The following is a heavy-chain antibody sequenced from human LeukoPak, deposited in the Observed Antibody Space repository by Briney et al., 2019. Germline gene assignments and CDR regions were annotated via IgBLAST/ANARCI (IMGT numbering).Heavy chain of an antibody. CDR1: GCSFTSYW. D-gene: IGHD3-10*01. V-gene: IGHV5-51*01. CDR2: IYPGDSDT. J-gene: IGHJ4*02. Sequence: GESLKISCKGSGCSFTSYWIGWVRQMPGKGLEWVGIIYPGDSDTRYSPSFQGQVTISADKSISTAYLQWSSLKASDTAMYYCARHRPLYGSGTYYQDYWGQGTLVTVSS. CDR3: ARHRPLYGSGTYYQDY.